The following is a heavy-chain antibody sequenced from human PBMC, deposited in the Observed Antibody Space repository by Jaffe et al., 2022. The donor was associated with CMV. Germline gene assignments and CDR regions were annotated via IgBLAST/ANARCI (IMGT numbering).Heavy chain of an antibody. Sequence: EVQLLESGGGLVQPGGSLRLSCAASGFTFSSYAMSWVRQAPGKGLEWVSAISGSGGSTYYADSVKGRFTISRDNSKNTLYLQMNSLRAEDTAVYYCAKASVSSITMIVVVSDYWGQGTLVTVSS. V-gene: IGHV3-23*01. CDR1: GFTFSSYA. D-gene: IGHD3-22*01. J-gene: IGHJ4*02. CDR2: ISGSGGST. CDR3: AKASVSSITMIVVVSDY.